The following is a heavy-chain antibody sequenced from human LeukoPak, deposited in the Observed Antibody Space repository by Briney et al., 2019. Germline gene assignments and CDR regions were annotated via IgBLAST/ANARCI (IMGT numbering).Heavy chain of an antibody. CDR2: INHSGST. D-gene: IGHD6-13*01. J-gene: IGHJ4*02. Sequence: PSETLSLTCAVYGGSFSGYYWSWIRQPPGKGLEWIGEINHSGSTNYNPSLKSRVTISVDTSKNQFSLKLSSVTAADTAVYYCARDVQAAGTEGYWGQGTLVTVSS. CDR1: GGSFSGYY. V-gene: IGHV4-34*01. CDR3: ARDVQAAGTEGY.